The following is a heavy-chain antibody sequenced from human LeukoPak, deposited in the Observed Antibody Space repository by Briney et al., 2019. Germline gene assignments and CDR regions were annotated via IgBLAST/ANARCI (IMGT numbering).Heavy chain of an antibody. CDR3: ARGLRAYGSGSPPDY. CDR1: GGSISSYY. Sequence: PSETLSLTCTVSGGSISSYYWSWIRQPPGKGLEWIGYIYYSGSTNYNPSLKSRVTISVDTSKNQFSLKLSSVTAADTAVYYCARGLRAYGSGSPPDYWGQGTLVTVSS. V-gene: IGHV4-59*08. CDR2: IYYSGST. J-gene: IGHJ4*02. D-gene: IGHD3-10*01.